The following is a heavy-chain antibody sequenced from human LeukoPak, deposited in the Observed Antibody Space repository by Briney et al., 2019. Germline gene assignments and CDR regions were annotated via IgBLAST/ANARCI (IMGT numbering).Heavy chain of an antibody. D-gene: IGHD6-19*01. V-gene: IGHV3-48*03. Sequence: QAGGSLRLSCAAPGFTFSSYEMNWVRQAPGKGLEWVSYISSSGSTIYYADSVKGRFTISRDNAKNSLYLQMNSLRAEDTAVYYCARAPSSGWSKWGQGTLVTVSS. CDR1: GFTFSSYE. CDR3: ARAPSSGWSK. J-gene: IGHJ4*02. CDR2: ISSSGSTI.